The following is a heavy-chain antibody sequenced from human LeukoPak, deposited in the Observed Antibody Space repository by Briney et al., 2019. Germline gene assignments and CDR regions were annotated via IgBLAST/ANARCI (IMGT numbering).Heavy chain of an antibody. V-gene: IGHV3-23*01. Sequence: GGSLRLSCAGSGITLSTYYMSWVRQAPGKGPEWVSAIGGRGGGTYYADSLGGRFTISRDNSQDMVYLQMNSLKVEDTATYYCGKEGGAWGQGTKVTVSS. CDR1: GITLSTYY. D-gene: IGHD3-16*01. J-gene: IGHJ5*02. CDR3: GKEGGA. CDR2: IGGRGGGT.